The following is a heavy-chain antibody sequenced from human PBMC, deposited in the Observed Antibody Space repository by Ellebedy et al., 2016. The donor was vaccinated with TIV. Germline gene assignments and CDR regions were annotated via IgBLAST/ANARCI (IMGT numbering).Heavy chain of an antibody. CDR1: GGSISSYY. CDR3: ARGSLQDDILTGYYY. J-gene: IGHJ4*02. Sequence: MPSETLSLTCTVSGGSISSYYWSWIRQPPGKGLEWIGYIYYSGSTNYNPSLKSRVTISVDTSKNQFSLKLSSVTAADTAVYYCARGSLQDDILTGYYYWGQGTLVTVSS. V-gene: IGHV4-59*01. D-gene: IGHD3-9*01. CDR2: IYYSGST.